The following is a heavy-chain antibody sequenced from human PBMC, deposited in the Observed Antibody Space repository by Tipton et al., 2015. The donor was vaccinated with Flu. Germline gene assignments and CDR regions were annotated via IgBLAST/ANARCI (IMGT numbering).Heavy chain of an antibody. Sequence: QLVQSGAEVKKPGASVKVSCKASGYTFTSYGISWVRQAPGQGLEWMGWISAYNGNTNYAQKLQGRVTMTTDTSTSTAYMELRSLRSDDTAVYYCARVAYYDFWGGYLVTGGGYYYYGMDVWGQGTTVTVSS. D-gene: IGHD3-3*01. J-gene: IGHJ6*02. CDR1: GYTFTSYG. CDR2: ISAYNGNT. V-gene: IGHV1-18*01. CDR3: ARVAYYDFWGGYLVTGGGYYYYGMDV.